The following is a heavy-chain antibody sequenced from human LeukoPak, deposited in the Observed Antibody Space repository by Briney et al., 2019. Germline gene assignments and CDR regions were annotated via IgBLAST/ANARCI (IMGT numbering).Heavy chain of an antibody. Sequence: ASVKVSCKASGYTFTSYGISWVRQAPGQGLEWMGWINPNSGDTNYAQKFQGRVTMTRDTSINTAYMELSRLRSDDTAVYHCARDLTMFVVVPGYWGQGTLVTVSS. V-gene: IGHV1-2*02. CDR1: GYTFTSYG. CDR2: INPNSGDT. D-gene: IGHD3-10*02. J-gene: IGHJ4*02. CDR3: ARDLTMFVVVPGY.